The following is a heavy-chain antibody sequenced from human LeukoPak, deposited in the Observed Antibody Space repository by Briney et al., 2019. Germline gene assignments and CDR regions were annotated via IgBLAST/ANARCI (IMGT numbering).Heavy chain of an antibody. CDR3: ARDSVAVSGDYMDV. CDR1: GGTFTSYA. J-gene: IGHJ6*03. Sequence: SVKLSCKASGGTFTSYAISWVRQAPAPGQGWMGGIILIFGTATYAQKFQGRVTITADKSTSTAYMELSSLRSEDTAVYYCARDSVAVSGDYMDVWGKGTTVTVSS. D-gene: IGHD2-2*01. CDR2: IILIFGTA. V-gene: IGHV1-69*06.